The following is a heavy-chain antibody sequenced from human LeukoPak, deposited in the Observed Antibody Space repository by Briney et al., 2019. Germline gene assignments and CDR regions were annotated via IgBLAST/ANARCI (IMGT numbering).Heavy chain of an antibody. CDR2: ISAYNGNT. CDR3: ARFGWGWYYFDY. Sequence: ASVKVSCKASGGTFSSYAISWVRQAPGQGLEWMGWISAYNGNTNYAQKLQGRVTMTTDTSTSTAYMELRSLRSDDTAVYYCARFGWGWYYFDYWGQGTLVTVSS. D-gene: IGHD6-19*01. CDR1: GGTFSSYA. V-gene: IGHV1-18*01. J-gene: IGHJ4*02.